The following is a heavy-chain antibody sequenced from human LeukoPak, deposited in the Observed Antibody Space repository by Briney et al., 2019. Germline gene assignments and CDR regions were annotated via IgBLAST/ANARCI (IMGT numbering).Heavy chain of an antibody. V-gene: IGHV3-21*01. D-gene: IGHD1-1*01. Sequence: GGSLRFSGAASGFTFSSYSMNWVRQAPGKGLEWVSSISSSSSYIYYADSVKGRFTISRDNAKNSLYLQMNSLRAEDTAVYYCARDLESLVDYWGQGTLVTVSS. CDR3: ARDLESLVDY. CDR1: GFTFSSYS. CDR2: ISSSSSYI. J-gene: IGHJ4*02.